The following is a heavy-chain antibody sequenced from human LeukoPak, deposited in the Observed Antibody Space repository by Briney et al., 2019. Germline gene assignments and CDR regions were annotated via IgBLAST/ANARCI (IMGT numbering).Heavy chain of an antibody. CDR3: ARGVGIAAADNHHDY. CDR1: GYTFTSYG. Sequence: GASVKVSCKASGYTFTSYGISWVRQAPGQGLEWMGWMNPNSGNTGYAQKFQGRVTMTRNTSISTAYMEPSSLRSEDTAVYYCARGVGIAAADNHHDYWGQGTLVTVSS. V-gene: IGHV1-8*02. CDR2: MNPNSGNT. D-gene: IGHD6-13*01. J-gene: IGHJ4*02.